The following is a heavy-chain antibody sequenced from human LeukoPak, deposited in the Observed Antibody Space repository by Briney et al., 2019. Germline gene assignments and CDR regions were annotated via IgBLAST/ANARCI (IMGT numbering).Heavy chain of an antibody. V-gene: IGHV3-30-3*01. CDR3: AKGALVGAFDI. CDR2: ISYDGSNK. J-gene: IGHJ3*02. Sequence: PGGSLRLSCAASGFTFSSYAMHWVRQAPGKGLEWVTVISYDGSNKYYADSVKGRFTISRDNSKNTLYLQMNSLRAEDTAVYYCAKGALVGAFDIWGQGTMVTVSS. CDR1: GFTFSSYA.